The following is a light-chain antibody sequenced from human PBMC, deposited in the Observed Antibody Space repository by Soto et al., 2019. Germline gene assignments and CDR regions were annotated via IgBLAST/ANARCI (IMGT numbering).Light chain of an antibody. CDR3: QSYDSSLSVFYV. CDR1: SPKIGAGYD. CDR2: GNS. V-gene: IGLV1-40*01. Sequence: QAVLTQPPSVSGAPGQRGTISCPWSSPKIGAGYDVHWYQQLPGTAPKLLIYGNSNRPSGVPDRFSGSKSGTSASLAITGLQAEDEADYYCQSYDSSLSVFYVFGTGTKVTVL. J-gene: IGLJ1*01.